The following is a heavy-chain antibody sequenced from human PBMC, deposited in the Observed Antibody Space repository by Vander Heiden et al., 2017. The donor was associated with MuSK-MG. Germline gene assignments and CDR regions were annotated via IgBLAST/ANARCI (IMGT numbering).Heavy chain of an antibody. CDR1: GFTPSPST. V-gene: IGHV3-21*02. CDR3: ARDPGPGDS. CDR2: ITSRSSI. J-gene: IGHJ4*02. Sequence: ELQLVGSGGGLVKPGGSLRLSCAASGFTPSPSTMNWARQPPGKGLEWVSSITSRSSIYYADSVKGRFTISRDNAKSSLYLQMNSLRVEDTAVYYCARDPGPGDSWGQGTLVTVSS.